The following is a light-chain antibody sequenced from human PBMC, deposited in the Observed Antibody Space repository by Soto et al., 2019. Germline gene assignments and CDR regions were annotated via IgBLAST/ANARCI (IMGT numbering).Light chain of an antibody. CDR3: QQYNSDWT. V-gene: IGKV1-5*03. J-gene: IGKJ1*01. CDR1: QSINTW. CDR2: KAS. Sequence: DIQMTQSPSTLSASVGDRVTITCRASQSINTWLAWYQQKPGKAPKLLISKASSLESGVPSRFSGSGFGTEFTLTISSLQPDDFATYYCQQYNSDWTFGQGTKVEV.